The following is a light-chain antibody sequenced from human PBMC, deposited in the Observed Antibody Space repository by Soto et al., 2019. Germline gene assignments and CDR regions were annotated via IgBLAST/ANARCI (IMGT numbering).Light chain of an antibody. CDR3: QQRSNWPRLT. CDR1: QSVSSY. Sequence: EIVLTHSPATLSLSPGERATLSCSASQSVSSYLAWYQQKPGQAPRLLIYDASNRATGIPAMFSGSGSGTDFTLTISSLEPEDFAVHYCQQRSNWPRLTFGGGTKVEIK. CDR2: DAS. J-gene: IGKJ4*01. V-gene: IGKV3-11*01.